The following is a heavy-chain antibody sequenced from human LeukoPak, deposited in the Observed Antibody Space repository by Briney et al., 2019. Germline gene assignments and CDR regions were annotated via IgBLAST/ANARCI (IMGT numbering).Heavy chain of an antibody. V-gene: IGHV4-61*02. Sequence: PSETLSLTCTVSGGSISSGSYYWSWIPQPAGKGLEWIGRIYTSGSTNHNPSLKIRVTISVDTSKNQFSLKLVSVTAAATAVYYSVGDMRAALFAYWGQGTLVTVSS. CDR1: GGSISSGSYY. J-gene: IGHJ4*02. D-gene: IGHD2-15*01. CDR2: IYTSGST. CDR3: VGDMRAALFAY.